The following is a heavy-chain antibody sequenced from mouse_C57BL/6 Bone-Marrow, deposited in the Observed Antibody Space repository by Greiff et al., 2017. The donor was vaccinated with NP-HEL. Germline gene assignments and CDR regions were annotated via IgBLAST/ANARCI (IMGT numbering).Heavy chain of an antibody. CDR1: GYTFTSYW. D-gene: IGHD2-2*01. V-gene: IGHV1-50*01. CDR3: ARGEGYRDAFSY. CDR2: IDPSDSYT. Sequence: QVQLQQPGAELVKPGASVKLSCKASGYTFTSYWMQWVKQRPGQGLEWIGEIDPSDSYTNYNQKFKGKATLTVDTSSSTAYMQLSSLTSEDSAVYYCARGEGYRDAFSYWGQGTLVTVSA. J-gene: IGHJ3*01.